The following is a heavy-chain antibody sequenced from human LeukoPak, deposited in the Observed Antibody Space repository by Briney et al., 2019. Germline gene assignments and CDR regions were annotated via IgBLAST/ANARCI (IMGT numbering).Heavy chain of an antibody. CDR2: INPNSGGT. Sequence: ASVKVSCKASGYTFTGYYMHWVRQAPGQGLEWMGWINPNSGGTNYAQKFQGRVTMTRNTSISTAYMELSSLRSEDTAVYYCARGSRVLRYFDWLPYYMDVWGKGTTVTISS. CDR1: GYTFTGYY. V-gene: IGHV1-2*02. J-gene: IGHJ6*03. CDR3: ARGSRVLRYFDWLPYYMDV. D-gene: IGHD3-9*01.